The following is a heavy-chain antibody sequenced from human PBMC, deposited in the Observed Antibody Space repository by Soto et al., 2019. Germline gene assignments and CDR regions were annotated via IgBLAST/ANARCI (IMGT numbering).Heavy chain of an antibody. J-gene: IGHJ4*02. CDR1: GGTFSSYA. D-gene: IGHD3-3*01. V-gene: IGHV1-69*13. Sequence: SVKVSCKASGGTFSSYAISWVRQAPGQGLEWMGGIIPIFGTANYAQKFQGRVTITADESTSTAYMELSSLRSEDTAVYYCARSVPYYDFWSGYYKYYFDYWGQGTLVTVS. CDR2: IIPIFGTA. CDR3: ARSVPYYDFWSGYYKYYFDY.